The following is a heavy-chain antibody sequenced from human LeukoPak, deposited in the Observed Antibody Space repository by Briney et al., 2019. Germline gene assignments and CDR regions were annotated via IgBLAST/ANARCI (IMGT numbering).Heavy chain of an antibody. CDR2: INPSGGST. J-gene: IGHJ4*02. V-gene: IGHV1-46*01. CDR3: ARDREMATIFY. Sequence: ASVKVSCKASGYTFTSYYMHWVRQAPGQGLEWMGIINPSGGSTSYAQKFQGRVTMTRDMSASTVYMELSSLRSEDTAVYYCARDREMATIFYWGQGTLVTVSS. CDR1: GYTFTSYY. D-gene: IGHD5-24*01.